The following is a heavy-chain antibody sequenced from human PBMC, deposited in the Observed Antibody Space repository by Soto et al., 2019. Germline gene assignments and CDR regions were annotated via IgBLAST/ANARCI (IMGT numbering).Heavy chain of an antibody. CDR3: AAISHYYYGMDV. CDR2: IVVGSGNT. J-gene: IGHJ6*02. Sequence: SVKVSCKASGFTFTSSAVQWVRQARGQRLEWIGWIVVGSGNTNYAQRFQERVTITRDMSTSTAYMELSSLRSEDTAVYYCAAISHYYYGMDVWGQGTTVTVSS. CDR1: GFTFTSSA. V-gene: IGHV1-58*01.